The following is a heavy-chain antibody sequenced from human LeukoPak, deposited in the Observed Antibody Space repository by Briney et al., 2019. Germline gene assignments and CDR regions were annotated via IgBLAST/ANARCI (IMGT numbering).Heavy chain of an antibody. CDR2: VEPNTGHT. CDR1: GYTFSDYY. V-gene: IGHV1-2*02. J-gene: IGHJ6*03. D-gene: IGHD3-10*01. Sequence: ASVKVSCKASGYTFSDYYMHWVRQAPGEGREWMGWVEPNTGHTYYAQTFQGRVTITRDTSMSTAYMELSRLRSDDTAVYYCARGESYYGSGNYMDVWGKGTTVTISS. CDR3: ARGESYYGSGNYMDV.